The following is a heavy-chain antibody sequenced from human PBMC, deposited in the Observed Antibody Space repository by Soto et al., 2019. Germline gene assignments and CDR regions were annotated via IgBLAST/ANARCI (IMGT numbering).Heavy chain of an antibody. CDR3: AGDTAMGYYYYYGMGV. CDR2: IYYSGST. V-gene: IGHV4-59*01. CDR1: GGSISSYY. Sequence: SETLSLTCTVSGGSISSYYWSWIRQPSGKGLEWIGYIYYSGSTNYNPSLKSRVTISVDTSKNQFSLKLSSVTAADTAVYYCAGDTAMGYYYYYGMGVWGQGTTVTVSS. D-gene: IGHD5-18*01. J-gene: IGHJ6*02.